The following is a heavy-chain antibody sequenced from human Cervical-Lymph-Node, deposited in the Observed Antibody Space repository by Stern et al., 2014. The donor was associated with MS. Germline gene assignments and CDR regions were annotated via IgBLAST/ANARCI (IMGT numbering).Heavy chain of an antibody. CDR2: ISFDGNDK. CDR3: AKDRQWLTYFFDY. V-gene: IGHV3-30*18. CDR1: GFTFSTFG. J-gene: IGHJ4*02. D-gene: IGHD3-22*01. Sequence: VPLEESGAGVVQPGRPLRLSCAASGFTFSTFGMPLVRHAPGTGLAWVAFISFDGNDKSYADSVKGRFTLSRDNSNNTLYLQMNNLRPEDTAVYYCAKDRQWLTYFFDYWGQGSLVTVSS.